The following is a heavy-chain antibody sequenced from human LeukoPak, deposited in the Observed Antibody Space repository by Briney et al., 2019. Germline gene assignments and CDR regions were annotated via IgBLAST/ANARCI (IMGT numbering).Heavy chain of an antibody. D-gene: IGHD3-3*01. Sequence: SQTLSLTCAISGDSVSSNSAAWNWIRQSPSRGLEWLGRTYYRSKWYNDYAVSVKSRITINPDTSKNQFSLKLSSVTAADTAVYYCARHYNYDFWSGYDAFDIWGQGTMVTVSS. CDR2: TYYRSKWYN. CDR3: ARHYNYDFWSGYDAFDI. J-gene: IGHJ3*02. V-gene: IGHV6-1*01. CDR1: GDSVSSNSAA.